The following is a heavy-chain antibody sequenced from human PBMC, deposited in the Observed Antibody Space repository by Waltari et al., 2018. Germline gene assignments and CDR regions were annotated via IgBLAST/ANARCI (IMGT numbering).Heavy chain of an antibody. CDR2: INHSGST. CDR1: GGSFSGYY. J-gene: IGHJ6*02. Sequence: QVQLQQWGAGLLKPSETLSLTCAVYGGSFSGYYWSWIRQPPGKGLEWIGEINHSGSTNYNPSLKSGVTISVDTSKNQFSLKLSSVTAADTAVYYCARGGYCSSTSCYNYYYGMDVWGQGTTVTVSS. V-gene: IGHV4-34*01. CDR3: ARGGYCSSTSCYNYYYGMDV. D-gene: IGHD2-2*02.